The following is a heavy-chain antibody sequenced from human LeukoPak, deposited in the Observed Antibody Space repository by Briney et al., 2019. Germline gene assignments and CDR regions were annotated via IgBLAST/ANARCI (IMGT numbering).Heavy chain of an antibody. Sequence: GGSLRLSCAASGFTFSSFAMSWVRQAPGKGLEWVSGITSSGGGTKFADSVKGRFTISRDNSKNSLYLQMNSLRAEDTAVYYCVKDHVGIVSIFDYWGRGTLVTVSS. J-gene: IGHJ4*02. V-gene: IGHV3-23*01. CDR3: VKDHVGIVSIFDY. CDR2: ITSSGGGT. CDR1: GFTFSSFA. D-gene: IGHD7-27*01.